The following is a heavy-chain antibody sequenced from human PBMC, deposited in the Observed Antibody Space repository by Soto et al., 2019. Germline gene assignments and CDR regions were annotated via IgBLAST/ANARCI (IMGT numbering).Heavy chain of an antibody. V-gene: IGHV3-23*01. Sequence: EVQLLESGGGLVQPGGSLRLSCAASGFTFSSYAMSWVRQAPGKGLELVSAISGSGGSTYYADSVKGRFTISRDNSKNTLYLQMNSLRAEDTAVYYYAKDPTISSILWWRHLFNYWGQGTLVTVSS. CDR3: AKDPTISSILWWRHLFNY. J-gene: IGHJ4*02. CDR2: ISGSGGST. D-gene: IGHD2-21*01. CDR1: GFTFSSYA.